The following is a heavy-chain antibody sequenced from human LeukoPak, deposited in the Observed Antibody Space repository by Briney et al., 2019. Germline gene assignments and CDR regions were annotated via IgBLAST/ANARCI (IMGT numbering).Heavy chain of an antibody. CDR3: AKGIAVAGTNY. Sequence: PGRSLRLSCAASGFTFSSYGMHWVRQAPGKGLEWVAVIWYDGSNKYYADSVKGRFTISRDNSKNTLYLQMNSLRAEDTAVYYYAKGIAVAGTNYWGQGTLVTVSS. CDR2: IWYDGSNK. V-gene: IGHV3-33*06. J-gene: IGHJ4*02. D-gene: IGHD6-19*01. CDR1: GFTFSSYG.